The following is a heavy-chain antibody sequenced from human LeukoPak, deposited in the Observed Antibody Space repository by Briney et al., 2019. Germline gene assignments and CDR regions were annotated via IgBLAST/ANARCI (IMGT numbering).Heavy chain of an antibody. J-gene: IGHJ4*02. V-gene: IGHV4-38-2*01. CDR3: ARDLEYSSSSSSAAFDY. D-gene: IGHD6-6*01. CDR2: IYHSGST. Sequence: PSETLSLTCAVSGYSISSGYYWGWIRQPPGKGLEWIGSIYHSGSTYYNPSLKSRVTISVDTSKNQFSLKLSSVPAADTAVYYCARDLEYSSSSSSAAFDYWGQGTLVTVSS. CDR1: GYSISSGYY.